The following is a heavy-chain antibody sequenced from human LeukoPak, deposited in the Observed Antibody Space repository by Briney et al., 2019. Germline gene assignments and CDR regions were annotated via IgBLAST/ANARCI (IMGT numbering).Heavy chain of an antibody. Sequence: PGGSLRLSCAASGFTVSSNYMSWVRQAPGKGLEWVSVIYSGGSTYYADSVKGRFTISRGNSKNTLYLQMNSLRAEDTAVYYCAREAEIVGATYFDYWGQGTLVTVSS. CDR1: GFTVSSNY. V-gene: IGHV3-66*01. CDR3: AREAEIVGATYFDY. J-gene: IGHJ4*02. D-gene: IGHD1-26*01. CDR2: IYSGGST.